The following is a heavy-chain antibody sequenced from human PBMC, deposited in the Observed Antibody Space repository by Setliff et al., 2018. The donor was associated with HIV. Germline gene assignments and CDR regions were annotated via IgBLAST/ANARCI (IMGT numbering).Heavy chain of an antibody. Sequence: SETLSLTCTVSGGSLSNSRYYWSWIRQPPGRGLEWIGSIYYSGSTYYNPSLKSRVTISVDTSKNQFSLKLSSVTAADAAVYYCASRVYYYDSSGYLREEGFDPWGQGTLVTVSS. CDR1: GGSLSNSRYY. J-gene: IGHJ5*02. CDR2: IYYSGST. D-gene: IGHD3-22*01. CDR3: ASRVYYYDSSGYLREEGFDP. V-gene: IGHV4-39*01.